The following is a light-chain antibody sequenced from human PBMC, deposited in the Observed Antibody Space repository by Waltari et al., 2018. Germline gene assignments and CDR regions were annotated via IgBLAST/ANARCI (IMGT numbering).Light chain of an antibody. CDR2: AVP. CDR3: SSYGSINTWL. V-gene: IGLV2-23*02. J-gene: IGLJ3*02. Sequence: QSALTQAASVSGSPGQSITISCTGTSSDVGSYNIVSWYQQHPGQPPKLIISAVPTGPPGVSHRFSGSKSGNTASLTISGLQAEDEADYFCSSYGSINTWLFGGGTKLTVL. CDR1: SSDVGSYNI.